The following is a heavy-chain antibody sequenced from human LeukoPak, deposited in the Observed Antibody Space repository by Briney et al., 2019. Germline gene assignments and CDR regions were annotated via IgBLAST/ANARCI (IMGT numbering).Heavy chain of an antibody. CDR2: ISSSSSYI. J-gene: IGHJ5*02. D-gene: IGHD1-26*01. Sequence: PGGSLRLSCAASGFTFSSYEMNWVRQAPGKGLEWVSYISSSSSYIYYADSVRGRFTISRDNAKNSLYLQMNSLRAEDTAVYYCARVPAGMGATTRWFDPWGQGTLVTVSS. CDR1: GFTFSSYE. V-gene: IGHV3-21*05. CDR3: ARVPAGMGATTRWFDP.